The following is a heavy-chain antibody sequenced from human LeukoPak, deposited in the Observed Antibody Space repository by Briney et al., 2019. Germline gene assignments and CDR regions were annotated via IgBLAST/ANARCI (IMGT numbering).Heavy chain of an antibody. Sequence: GGSLRLSCAASGFTFSTYGMHWVRQAPGKGLEWVAVISNDGSNKYYADSVKGRFTISRDNSKNTLYLQMNSLRAEDTAVYYCAKGRGAFDIWGQGTMVTVSS. CDR2: ISNDGSNK. CDR1: GFTFSTYG. J-gene: IGHJ3*02. CDR3: AKGRGAFDI. V-gene: IGHV3-30*18. D-gene: IGHD3-10*01.